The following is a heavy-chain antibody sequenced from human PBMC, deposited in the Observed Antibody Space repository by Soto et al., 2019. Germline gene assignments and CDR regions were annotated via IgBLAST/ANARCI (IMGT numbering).Heavy chain of an antibody. CDR3: ARDPTYSRRTVTVDY. CDR1: GFTFSSYG. Sequence: QVQLVESGGGVVQPGRSLRLSCAASGFTFSSYGMHWVRQAPGKGLEWVAVIWYDGSNKYYADSVKGRFTISRDNSKNTLYLQMNSLRAEDTAVYYCARDPTYSRRTVTVDYWGQGTLFTVSS. V-gene: IGHV3-33*01. CDR2: IWYDGSNK. J-gene: IGHJ4*02. D-gene: IGHD6-13*01.